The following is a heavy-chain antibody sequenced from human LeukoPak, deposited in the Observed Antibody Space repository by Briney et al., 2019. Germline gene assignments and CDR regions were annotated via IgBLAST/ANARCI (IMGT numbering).Heavy chain of an antibody. Sequence: GRSLRLSCAASGFTFDDYAMHWVRQAPGKGLEWVSGISWNSSSIGYADSVKGRFTISRDNAKNSLYLQMNSLRAEDTALYYCAKVSGVDFWSGYYDYWGQGTLVTVSS. CDR1: GFTFDDYA. CDR2: ISWNSSSI. D-gene: IGHD3-3*01. V-gene: IGHV3-9*01. CDR3: AKVSGVDFWSGYYDY. J-gene: IGHJ4*02.